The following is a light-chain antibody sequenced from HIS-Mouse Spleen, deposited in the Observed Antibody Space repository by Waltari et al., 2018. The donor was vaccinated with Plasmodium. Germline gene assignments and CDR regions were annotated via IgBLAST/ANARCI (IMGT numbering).Light chain of an antibody. CDR2: DAS. J-gene: IGKJ4*01. Sequence: AIQLTPSPSSLSAPLGDRVTITCWASQGISSALAWYQQKPGKAPKLLIYDASSLESGVPSRFSGSGSGTDFTLTISSLQPEDFATYYCQQFNSYPLTFGGGTKVEIK. CDR1: QGISSA. CDR3: QQFNSYPLT. V-gene: IGKV1-13*02.